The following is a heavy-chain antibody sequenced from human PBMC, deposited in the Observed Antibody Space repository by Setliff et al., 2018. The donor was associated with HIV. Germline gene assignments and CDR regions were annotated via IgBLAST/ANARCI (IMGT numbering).Heavy chain of an antibody. CDR3: ARFGNFWPYGMDV. Sequence: GESLKISCKGSGYSFTSYWIGWVRQMPGKGLEWMGIIYPGDSDTRYSPSFQGQVTISADKSISTAYLQLRSLRSDDTAVYFCARFGNFWPYGMDVWGQGTTVTVSS. V-gene: IGHV5-51*01. J-gene: IGHJ6*02. D-gene: IGHD3-3*01. CDR2: IYPGDSDT. CDR1: GYSFTSYW.